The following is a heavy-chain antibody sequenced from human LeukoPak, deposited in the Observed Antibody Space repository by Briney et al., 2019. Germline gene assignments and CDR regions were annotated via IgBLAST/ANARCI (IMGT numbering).Heavy chain of an antibody. CDR1: GVTLNNNY. D-gene: IGHD6-6*01. CDR3: ARVDGGQSI. CDR2: IHRGGTT. Sequence: PGGSLRLSCAASGVTLNNNYMSWVRQAPGKGLEWVSLIHRGGTTYYADSVKGRFTISRDNSKNTLYFQMNSLRAEDTAVYYCARVDGGQSIWGQGTLVTVSS. V-gene: IGHV3-53*01. J-gene: IGHJ4*02.